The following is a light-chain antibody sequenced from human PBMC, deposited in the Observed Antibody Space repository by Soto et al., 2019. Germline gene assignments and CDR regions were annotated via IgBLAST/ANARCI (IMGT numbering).Light chain of an antibody. J-gene: IGLJ1*01. CDR2: DVS. CDR1: SSDVGGYNY. V-gene: IGLV2-11*01. CDR3: CSFAGNYIYV. Sequence: QSVLTQPRLVSGSPGQSVTISCTGTSSDVGGYNYVSWYLQHPGKAPKVMIYDVSKRPSGVPDRFSGSKSGNTASLTISGLQSEDEADYYCCSFAGNYIYVFGTGTKVTVL.